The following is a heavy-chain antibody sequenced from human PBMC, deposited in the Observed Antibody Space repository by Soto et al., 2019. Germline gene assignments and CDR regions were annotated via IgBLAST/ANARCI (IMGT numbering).Heavy chain of an antibody. V-gene: IGHV4-59*08. J-gene: IGHJ4*02. CDR2: IYYSGST. CDR3: ARHVGYWGHWPFDN. D-gene: IGHD2-21*01. CDR1: GGSISSYY. Sequence: SETLSLTCTVSGGSISSYYWSWIRQPPGKGLEWIGYIYYSGSTNYNPSLKSRVTISVDTSKNQFSLKLSSVTAADTAVYYCARHVGYWGHWPFDNWGQGTLIIV.